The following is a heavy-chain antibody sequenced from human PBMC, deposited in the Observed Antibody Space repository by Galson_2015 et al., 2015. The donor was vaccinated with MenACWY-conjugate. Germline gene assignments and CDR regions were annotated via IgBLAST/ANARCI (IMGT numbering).Heavy chain of an antibody. D-gene: IGHD6-13*01. CDR2: INPGDSDT. J-gene: IGHJ6*02. Sequence: QSGAEVKKAGESLEISCKTSGSRFSNYWIAWMRQMPGKGLEWMGIINPGDSDTRYSPSLQGQVTISVDKSMSTAYLQWSSLRASDTAMYYCARHRAAGGGYYYGMDVWGQGTTVTVSS. V-gene: IGHV5-51*01. CDR1: GSRFSNYW. CDR3: ARHRAAGGGYYYGMDV.